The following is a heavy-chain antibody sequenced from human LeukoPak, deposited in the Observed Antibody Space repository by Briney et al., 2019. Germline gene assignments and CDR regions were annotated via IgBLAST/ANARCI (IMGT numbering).Heavy chain of an antibody. Sequence: ASVKVSCKASGYTFTSYDINWVRQATGQGLEWMGWMNPNSGNTGYAQKFQGRVTMTRNTSISIAYMELSSLRSEDTAVYYCARAPYYDFWSGSRNWFDPWGQGTLVTVSS. D-gene: IGHD3-3*01. CDR3: ARAPYYDFWSGSRNWFDP. CDR1: GYTFTSYD. V-gene: IGHV1-8*01. J-gene: IGHJ5*02. CDR2: MNPNSGNT.